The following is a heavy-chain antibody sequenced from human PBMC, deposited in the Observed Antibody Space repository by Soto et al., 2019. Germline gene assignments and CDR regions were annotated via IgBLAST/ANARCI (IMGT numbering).Heavy chain of an antibody. J-gene: IGHJ6*02. D-gene: IGHD6-6*01. Sequence: GESLKISCKGSGYSFTSYWISWVRQMPGKGLEWMGRIDPSDSYTNYSPSFQGHVTISADKSISTAYLQWSSLKASDTAMYYCASLTIAARRDYYYYGMDVWGQGTTVTVSS. CDR1: GYSFTSYW. CDR3: ASLTIAARRDYYYYGMDV. V-gene: IGHV5-10-1*01. CDR2: IDPSDSYT.